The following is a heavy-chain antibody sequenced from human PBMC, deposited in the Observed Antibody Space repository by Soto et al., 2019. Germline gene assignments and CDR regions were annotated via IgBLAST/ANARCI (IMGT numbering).Heavy chain of an antibody. D-gene: IGHD1-26*01. J-gene: IGHJ4*02. V-gene: IGHV5-51*01. CDR3: ARAVGATYFDY. CDR1: GYSFTSYW. Sequence: GDSLKISCQVSGYSFTSYWIGWVRPMPGKGLEWMGIIYPGDSDTRYSPSFQGQVTISADKSISTAYLQWSSLKASDTAMYYCARAVGATYFDYWGQGTLVTVS. CDR2: IYPGDSDT.